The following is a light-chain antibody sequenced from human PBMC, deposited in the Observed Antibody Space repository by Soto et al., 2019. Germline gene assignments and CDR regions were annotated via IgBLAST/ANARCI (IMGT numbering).Light chain of an antibody. Sequence: EIVLTQSPGTLSLSPGERATLSCRASQSVSGNYLAWYQQKPGQSPRLLIYGSSDRATGIPDRFSGSGSGTDLTLTITRVKPEDFAVYYCQQYGSSPPYTFGQGTKLEIK. CDR2: GSS. J-gene: IGKJ2*01. V-gene: IGKV3-20*01. CDR3: QQYGSSPPYT. CDR1: QSVSGNY.